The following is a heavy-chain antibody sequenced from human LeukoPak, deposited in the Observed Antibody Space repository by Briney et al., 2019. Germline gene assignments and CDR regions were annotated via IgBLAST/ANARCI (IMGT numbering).Heavy chain of an antibody. D-gene: IGHD6-13*01. CDR3: ARDYIAAAGAFDI. Sequence: VKVSCKASGYTFTGYYMHWVRQAPGQGLEWMGGIIPIFGTANYAQKFQGRVTITTDESTSTAYMELSSLRSEDTAVYYCARDYIAAAGAFDIWGQGTMVTVSS. J-gene: IGHJ3*02. V-gene: IGHV1-69*05. CDR1: GYTFTGYY. CDR2: IIPIFGTA.